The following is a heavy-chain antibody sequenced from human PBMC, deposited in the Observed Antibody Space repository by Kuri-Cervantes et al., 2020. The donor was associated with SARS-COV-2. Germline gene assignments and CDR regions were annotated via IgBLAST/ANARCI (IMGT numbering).Heavy chain of an antibody. CDR3: AKDSVSYYYGSGSFILDY. CDR1: GFTFSSYW. Sequence: GESLKISCAASGFTFSSYWMSWVRQAPGKGLEWVANIKQDGSEKYYMDSLKGRFIISRDNAKNSLYLQMNSLRAEDMALYYCAKDSVSYYYGSGSFILDYWGQGTLVTVSS. CDR2: IKQDGSEK. D-gene: IGHD3-10*01. V-gene: IGHV3-7*03. J-gene: IGHJ4*02.